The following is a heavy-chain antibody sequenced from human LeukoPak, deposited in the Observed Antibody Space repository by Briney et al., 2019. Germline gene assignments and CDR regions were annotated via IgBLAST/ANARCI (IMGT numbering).Heavy chain of an antibody. V-gene: IGHV3-21*01. CDR1: GFTFSSYS. CDR2: ISSSSSYI. CDR3: ARAPIIAAAGSKQGNDY. Sequence: GGSLRLSCAASGFTFSSYSMNWVRQAPGKGLEWVSSISSSSSYIYYADSVKGRFTISRDNAKNSLYLQMNSLRAEDTAVYYCARAPIIAAAGSKQGNDYWGQGTLVTVSS. J-gene: IGHJ4*02. D-gene: IGHD6-13*01.